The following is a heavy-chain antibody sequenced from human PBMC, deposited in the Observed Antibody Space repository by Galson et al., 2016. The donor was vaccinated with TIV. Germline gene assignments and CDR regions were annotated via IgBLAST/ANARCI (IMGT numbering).Heavy chain of an antibody. Sequence: LSLTCTVSGDSISSSRHFWGWIRQPPGKGLEWIGTIYYSRHTYYTSSLKSRVTVSVDASRNQFSLKLTPVTASDTAIYYCARQEQEMEAPLWDWGQGTLVTVSS. CDR2: IYYSRHT. CDR3: ARQEQEMEAPLWD. J-gene: IGHJ4*02. D-gene: IGHD3-16*01. CDR1: GDSISSSRHF. V-gene: IGHV4-39*01.